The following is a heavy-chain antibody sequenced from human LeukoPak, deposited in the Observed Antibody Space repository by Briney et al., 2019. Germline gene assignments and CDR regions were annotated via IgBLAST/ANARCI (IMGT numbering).Heavy chain of an antibody. Sequence: GSLRLSCAASGFTFSSYAIHWVRQAPDKGLEWVAVISYDGSNKYYADSVKGRFTISRDTSKNTLYLQMISLGAEDTAVYYCARTNYGDYADAFDIWGQGTMVTVSS. CDR3: ARTNYGDYADAFDI. CDR1: GFTFSSYA. V-gene: IGHV3-30-3*01. D-gene: IGHD4-17*01. CDR2: ISYDGSNK. J-gene: IGHJ3*02.